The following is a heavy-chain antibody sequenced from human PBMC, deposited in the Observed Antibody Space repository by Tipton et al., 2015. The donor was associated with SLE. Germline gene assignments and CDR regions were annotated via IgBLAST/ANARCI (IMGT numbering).Heavy chain of an antibody. V-gene: IGHV4-34*01. J-gene: IGHJ4*02. CDR3: ARRVIAARPSTSWYFDY. D-gene: IGHD6-6*01. CDR1: GGSFSGYY. Sequence: TLSLTCAVYGGSFSGYYWSWIRQPPGKGLEWIGEINHSGSTNYNPSLKSRVTISVDTSKNQFSLKLSSVTAADTAVYYCARRVIAARPSTSWYFDYWGQGTRVTVPS. CDR2: INHSGST.